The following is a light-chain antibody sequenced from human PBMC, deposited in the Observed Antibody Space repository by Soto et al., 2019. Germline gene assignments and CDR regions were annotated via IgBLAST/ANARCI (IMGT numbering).Light chain of an antibody. V-gene: IGLV1-44*01. Sequence: QSVPTQPPSASGTPGQRVTITCYGDNSNIASNRVNWYQQLPGTAPKLLIYSDNRRPSGVPDRFSGSKAGNTASLTVFGLQAEDEANYYCGSFAGPVWVFGGGTKLTVL. CDR2: SDN. CDR1: NSNIASNR. CDR3: GSFAGPVWV. J-gene: IGLJ3*02.